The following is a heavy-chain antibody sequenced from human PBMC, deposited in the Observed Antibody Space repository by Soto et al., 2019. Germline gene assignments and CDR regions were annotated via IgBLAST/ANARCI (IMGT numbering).Heavy chain of an antibody. CDR3: AGEGQAPYYYYGMDV. J-gene: IGHJ6*02. Sequence: QVQVVQSGDEVKKPGASVKVSCKASGYTFTNYGFSWVRQAPGQGLEWMGWISGYNGNTKYAEKFQGRVTMTTDTSTSTPNMELRSLRSDDTAVYYCAGEGQAPYYYYGMDVWGQGTAVTVSS. V-gene: IGHV1-18*01. CDR2: ISGYNGNT. CDR1: GYTFTNYG.